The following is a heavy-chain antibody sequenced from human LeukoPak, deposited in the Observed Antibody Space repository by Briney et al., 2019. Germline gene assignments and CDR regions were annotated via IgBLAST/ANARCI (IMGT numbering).Heavy chain of an antibody. V-gene: IGHV4-38-2*02. Sequence: SETLSLTCTVSGYSISSGYYWGWIRQPPGQGLEWIGVIHHNGNTFYNPSLKSRVTMSVDTSKNQFSLKVTSVTAADTAMYYCARDRGDSGSYYDYWGQGTLVTVSS. D-gene: IGHD1-26*01. J-gene: IGHJ4*02. CDR3: ARDRGDSGSYYDY. CDR1: GYSISSGYY. CDR2: IHHNGNT.